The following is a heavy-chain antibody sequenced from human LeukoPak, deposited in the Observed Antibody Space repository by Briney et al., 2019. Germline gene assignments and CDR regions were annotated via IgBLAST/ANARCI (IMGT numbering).Heavy chain of an antibody. CDR2: ISFDGSHK. CDR1: GFTFSNYG. CDR3: AKDPDMTGLLLDY. D-gene: IGHD2-15*01. V-gene: IGHV3-30*18. Sequence: GRSLRLSCAAAGFTFSNYGIHWVRQAPGKGLEWVAFISFDGSHKFYAESVKGRFTISRENSKKTLSLQMSSLRPEDSAVYYCAKDPDMTGLLLDYWGQGTLVTVSS. J-gene: IGHJ4*02.